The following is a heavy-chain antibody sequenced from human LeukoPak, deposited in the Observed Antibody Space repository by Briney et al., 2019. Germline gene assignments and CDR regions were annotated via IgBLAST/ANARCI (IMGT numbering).Heavy chain of an antibody. V-gene: IGHV5-51*01. CDR1: GYSFTSYW. CDR2: IYPGGSDT. D-gene: IGHD3-3*01. Sequence: GESLKISCKGSGYSFTSYWIGWVRQMPGKGLEWMGIIYPGGSDTRYSPSFQGQVTISADKSISTAYLQWSSLKASDTAMYYCARHGASMYDFWNLGDYWGQGTLVTVSS. CDR3: ARHGASMYDFWNLGDY. J-gene: IGHJ4*02.